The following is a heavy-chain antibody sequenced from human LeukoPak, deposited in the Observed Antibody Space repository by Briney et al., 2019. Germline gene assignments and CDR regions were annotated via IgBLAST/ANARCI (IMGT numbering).Heavy chain of an antibody. V-gene: IGHV4-59*01. Sequence: PSETLSLTCTVSGGSISSYYWSWIRQPPGKGLEWIGYIYYSGSTNYNPSLKSRVTISVDTSKNQFSLKLSSVTAADTAVYYCARNEWLLGAFDIWGQGTMVTVSS. D-gene: IGHD3-3*01. CDR1: GGSISSYY. CDR2: IYYSGST. CDR3: ARNEWLLGAFDI. J-gene: IGHJ3*02.